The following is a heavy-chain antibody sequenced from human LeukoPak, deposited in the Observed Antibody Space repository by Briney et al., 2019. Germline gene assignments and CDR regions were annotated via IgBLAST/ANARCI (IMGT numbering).Heavy chain of an antibody. CDR1: GGSISSYY. Sequence: PSETLSLTCTVSGGSISSYYWSWIRQPPGKGLEWLGYIYYSGSTSYNPSLKSRVTISVDTSKNQFSLKLSSVTAADTAVYYCARVPTACSSTSCRYNWFDPWGQGTLVTVSS. D-gene: IGHD2-2*01. V-gene: IGHV4-59*01. CDR3: ARVPTACSSTSCRYNWFDP. CDR2: IYYSGST. J-gene: IGHJ5*02.